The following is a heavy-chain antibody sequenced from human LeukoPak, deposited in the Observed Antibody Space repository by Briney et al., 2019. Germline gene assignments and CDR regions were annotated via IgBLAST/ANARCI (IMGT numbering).Heavy chain of an antibody. CDR2: ITPIFGTA. D-gene: IGHD3-16*02. CDR3: ARGPVYDDVWGSYRPGGYYFDY. Sequence: SVKVSCKASGGTFSSYGISWVRQAPGQGLEWMGGITPIFGTAKYAQKFQGRVTITADKSTSTVYMELSSLRSEDTAVYYCARGPVYDDVWGSYRPGGYYFDYWGQGTLVTVSS. V-gene: IGHV1-69*06. CDR1: GGTFSSYG. J-gene: IGHJ4*02.